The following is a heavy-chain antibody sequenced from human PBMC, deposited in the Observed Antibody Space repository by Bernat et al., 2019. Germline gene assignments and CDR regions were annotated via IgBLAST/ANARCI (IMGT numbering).Heavy chain of an antibody. Sequence: QVQVVQSGDEVKKPGASVKVSCKASGYTFTSYGISWVRQAPGQGLEWMGGISVYNGNTNSAQKLQGRVIMTTDTSTSTAYMELRSLRSDDTAVYYCAGGSAGTYYYYMDVWGKGTTVTVSS. V-gene: IGHV1-18*01. J-gene: IGHJ6*03. D-gene: IGHD3-10*01. CDR1: GYTFTSYG. CDR2: ISVYNGNT. CDR3: AGGSAGTYYYYMDV.